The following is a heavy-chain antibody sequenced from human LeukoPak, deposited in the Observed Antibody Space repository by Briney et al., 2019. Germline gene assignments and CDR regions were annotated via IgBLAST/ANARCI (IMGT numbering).Heavy chain of an antibody. CDR3: ARGEGGFGELSPFDY. J-gene: IGHJ4*02. CDR1: GGSFSGYY. Sequence: PSETLSLTCAVYGGSFSGYYWSWIRQPPGKGLEWIGEINHSGSTNYNPSLKSRVTISVDTSKNQFSLKLSSVTAADTAVYYCARGEGGFGELSPFDYWGQGTLVTVSP. V-gene: IGHV4-34*01. CDR2: INHSGST. D-gene: IGHD3-10*01.